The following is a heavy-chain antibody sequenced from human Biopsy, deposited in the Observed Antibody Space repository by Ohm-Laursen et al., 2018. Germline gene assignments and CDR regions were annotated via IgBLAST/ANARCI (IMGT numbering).Heavy chain of an antibody. CDR3: AKDQDFNLLAWFDP. J-gene: IGHJ5*01. CDR2: ISGSGRT. CDR1: GFTFSRYA. V-gene: IGHV3-23*01. D-gene: IGHD2-8*02. Sequence: SLRLSCTASGFTFSRYAMSWVRQAPGKGLEWVSAISGSGRTYYADSVKGRFTISRDNSKSTLFLQLSSLRAEDTAVYHCAKDQDFNLLAWFDPWGQGTLVTVSS.